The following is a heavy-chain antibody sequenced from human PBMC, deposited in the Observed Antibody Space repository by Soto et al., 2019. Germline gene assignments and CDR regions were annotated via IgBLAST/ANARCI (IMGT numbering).Heavy chain of an antibody. CDR3: ATDVCTNGVCYLNDAFDI. CDR1: GYTLTELS. D-gene: IGHD2-8*01. Sequence: ASVKVSCKVSGYTLTELSMHWVRQAPGKGLEWVGGFDPEDGETIYAQKFQGRVTMTEDTSTDTAYMELSSLRSEDTAVYYCATDVCTNGVCYLNDAFDIWGQGTMVTVSS. V-gene: IGHV1-24*01. J-gene: IGHJ3*02. CDR2: FDPEDGET.